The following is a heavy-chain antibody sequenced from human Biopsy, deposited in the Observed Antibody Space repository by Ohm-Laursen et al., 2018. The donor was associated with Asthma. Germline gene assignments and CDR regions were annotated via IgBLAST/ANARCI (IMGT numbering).Heavy chain of an antibody. CDR1: GFTFMTYG. D-gene: IGHD3-16*01. CDR3: ARDFSRAIMIGGGREHYFDF. J-gene: IGHJ4*02. Sequence: SLRLSCTASGFTFMTYGMHWVRQVPGKGLEWVATVGSDESYTDYADSVKGRFTISRDNSKNTLHLQMNSLSPEDTAVYYCARDFSRAIMIGGGREHYFDFWGQGTLVTVSS. CDR2: VGSDESYT. V-gene: IGHV3-33*01.